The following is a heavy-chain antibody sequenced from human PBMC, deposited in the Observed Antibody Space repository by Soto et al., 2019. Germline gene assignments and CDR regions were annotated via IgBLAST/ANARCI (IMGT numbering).Heavy chain of an antibody. V-gene: IGHV2-5*02. Sequence: FRPTRVNPTQALTLTFTLGGGSLTTRGVGVGWIRQPPGKALEWLALIYWDDDKRFSPSLKSRLAITRDTSKNQVVMTMTDMAPVDTAIYYCAHRQRTVVVGAPFDLWGQGSQVTVSS. CDR3: AHRQRTVVVGAPFDL. CDR1: GGSLTTRGVG. CDR2: IYWDDDK. D-gene: IGHD2-15*01. J-gene: IGHJ4*02.